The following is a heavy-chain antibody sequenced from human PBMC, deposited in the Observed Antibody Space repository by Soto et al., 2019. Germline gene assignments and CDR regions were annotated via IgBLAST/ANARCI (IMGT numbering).Heavy chain of an antibody. CDR2: INPNSGGT. D-gene: IGHD4-17*01. CDR1: GYTFTGYY. Sequence: QVQLVQSGAEVKKPGASVKVSCKASGYTFTGYYMHWVRQAPGQGLEWMGWINPNSGGTNYAQKLQGRVTMTTDTSTSTAYMELRSLRSDDTAVYYCARDSDHDYGDPDYWGQGTLVTVSS. J-gene: IGHJ4*02. V-gene: IGHV1-2*02. CDR3: ARDSDHDYGDPDY.